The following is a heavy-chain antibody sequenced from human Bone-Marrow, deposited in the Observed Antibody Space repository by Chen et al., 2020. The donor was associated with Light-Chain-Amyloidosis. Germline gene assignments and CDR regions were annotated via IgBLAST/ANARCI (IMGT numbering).Heavy chain of an antibody. CDR1: NGAFGDDY. Sequence: QVELQQWGAGLLKPSETLSLTCGIHNGAFGDDYWTWIRQPPGIGLQWIAEINHSGSANYNSSLKSRTTISVDKSKNQFSLRMISVTAADTAVYYCARYEPHFSDSIISGYTAWGQGTSVTVSS. CDR2: INHSGSA. V-gene: IGHV4-34*01. J-gene: IGHJ5*02. D-gene: IGHD5-12*01. CDR3: ARYEPHFSDSIISGYTA.